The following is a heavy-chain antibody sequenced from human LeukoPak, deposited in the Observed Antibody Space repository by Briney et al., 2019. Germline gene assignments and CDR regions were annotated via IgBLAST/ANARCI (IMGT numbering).Heavy chain of an antibody. V-gene: IGHV3-23*01. J-gene: IGHJ5*02. Sequence: SGGSLRLSCAASGFTFSSYAMSWVRQAPGKGLEWLSAISGSGGSTYYADSVKGRFTISRDNSKNTLYLQMNSLRAEDTAVYYCASSGWFSRDWFDPWGQGTLVTVSS. CDR2: ISGSGGST. D-gene: IGHD6-19*01. CDR1: GFTFSSYA. CDR3: ASSGWFSRDWFDP.